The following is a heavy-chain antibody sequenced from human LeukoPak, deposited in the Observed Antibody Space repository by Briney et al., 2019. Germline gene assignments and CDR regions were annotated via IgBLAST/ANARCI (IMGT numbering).Heavy chain of an antibody. V-gene: IGHV1-69*06. D-gene: IGHD3-22*01. CDR1: GGTFSYFA. J-gene: IGHJ4*02. Sequence: ASVKVSCKATGGTFSYFAISWVRQAPGQGLEWMGGIIPVFGTTDYPHKFQGRVTITADKSTATAYMELSSLRSEDTAVYYCARRSDDYDSSAYYHWGQGTLVTVSS. CDR2: IIPVFGTT. CDR3: ARRSDDYDSSAYYH.